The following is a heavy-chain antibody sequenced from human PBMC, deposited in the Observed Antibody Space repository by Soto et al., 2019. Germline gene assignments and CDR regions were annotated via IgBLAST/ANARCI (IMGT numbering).Heavy chain of an antibody. CDR3: ARAARIAVAGPPYYQFAMEV. J-gene: IGHJ6*02. CDR1: GGSVSSGTYF. D-gene: IGHD6-19*01. CDR2: IFYIGST. V-gene: IGHV4-61*01. Sequence: NPSETLSLTCTVSGGSVSSGTYFWSWIRQPPGKGLEWIGNIFYIGSTNYSPSLKSRVTISLDTSKNEFSLRLSSVTAADTAVYYCARAARIAVAGPPYYQFAMEVWGQGTTVTVSS.